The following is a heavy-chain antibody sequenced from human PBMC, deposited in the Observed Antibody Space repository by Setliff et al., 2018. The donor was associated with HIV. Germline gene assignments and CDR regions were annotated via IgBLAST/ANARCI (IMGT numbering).Heavy chain of an antibody. D-gene: IGHD2-8*01. CDR3: ARGTDNGDALQI. CDR2: IYHSGST. Sequence: SETLSLTCTVSGYSISSGYYWGWIRQPPGKGLEWIGSIYHSGSTYYNPSLKSRVTISVGTSKNQFFLKVTSVTAADTAVYYCARGTDNGDALQIWGQGTLVTVSS. V-gene: IGHV4-38-2*02. J-gene: IGHJ3*02. CDR1: GYSISSGYY.